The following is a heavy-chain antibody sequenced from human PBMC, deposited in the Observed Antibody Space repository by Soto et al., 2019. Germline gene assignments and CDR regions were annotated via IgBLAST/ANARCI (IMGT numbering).Heavy chain of an antibody. CDR1: GTSINRNNW. V-gene: IGHV4-4*02. CDR2: IYHSGST. Sequence: SETLSLTCTVSGTSINRNNWWSWVRQAPGKGLEWIGEIYHSGSTNYNPSLKSRVTISVDKSKNHFSLKLSSVTAADTAVYYCARSITFDWLFFDYWGQGTLVTVSS. J-gene: IGHJ4*02. CDR3: ARSITFDWLFFDY. D-gene: IGHD3-9*01.